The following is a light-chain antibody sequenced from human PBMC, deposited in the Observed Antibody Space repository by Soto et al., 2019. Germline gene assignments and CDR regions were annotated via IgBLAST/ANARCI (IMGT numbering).Light chain of an antibody. CDR2: EVR. CDR3: SSYTSTFIVV. J-gene: IGLJ2*01. Sequence: QSVLTQAASVSGSPGQSIPISGLETSSDIGFYNYVSWYQQHPGKAPKLMIYEVRNRPSGVSDRFSGSKSGNTASLTISGLQAEDEADYYCSSYTSTFIVVFGGGTKVTLL. CDR1: SSDIGFYNY. V-gene: IGLV2-14*01.